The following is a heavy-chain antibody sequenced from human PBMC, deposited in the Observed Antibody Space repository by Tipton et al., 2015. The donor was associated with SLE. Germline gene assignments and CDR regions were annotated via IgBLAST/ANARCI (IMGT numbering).Heavy chain of an antibody. J-gene: IGHJ3*02. D-gene: IGHD2-15*01. CDR1: GFTFSDYY. CDR2: ISSSSSYT. CDR3: ARDLGYCSGGSCYGADAFDI. Sequence: SLRLSCAASGFTFSDYYMSWIRQAPGKGLEWVSYISSSSSYTNYADSVKGRFTISRDNAKNSLYLQMNSLRAEDTAVYYCARDLGYCSGGSCYGADAFDIWGQGTMATVSS. V-gene: IGHV3-11*05.